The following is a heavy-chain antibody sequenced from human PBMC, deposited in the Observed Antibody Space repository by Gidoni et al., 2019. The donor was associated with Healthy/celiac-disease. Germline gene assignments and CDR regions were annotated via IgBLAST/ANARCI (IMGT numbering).Heavy chain of an antibody. CDR1: AGSISSGGYY. CDR3: ARDGRTGDLDY. V-gene: IGHV4-31*03. CDR2: IYYSVGT. Sequence: QVQLQESGPGLVKPSQTLSLTCTVSAGSISSGGYYWSWIRLHPGKGLEWIGYIYYSVGTYYNPSLKSRVTISVDTSKNQCSLKLSSVTAADTAVYYCARDGRTGDLDYWGQGTLVTVSS. D-gene: IGHD7-27*01. J-gene: IGHJ4*02.